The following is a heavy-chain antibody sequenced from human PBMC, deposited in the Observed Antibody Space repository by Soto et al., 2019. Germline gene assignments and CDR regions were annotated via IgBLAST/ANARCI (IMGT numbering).Heavy chain of an antibody. J-gene: IGHJ4*02. CDR2: IIPILGIA. D-gene: IGHD3-9*01. CDR1: GGTFSSYT. CDR3: ARDLKEYDILTGRFFNGQDY. V-gene: IGHV1-69*04. Sequence: ASVKVSCKASGGTFSSYTISWVRQAPGQGLEWMGRIIPILGIANYAQKFQGRVTITADKSTSTAYMELSSLRSEDTAVYYCARDLKEYDILTGRFFNGQDYWGQGTLVTVSS.